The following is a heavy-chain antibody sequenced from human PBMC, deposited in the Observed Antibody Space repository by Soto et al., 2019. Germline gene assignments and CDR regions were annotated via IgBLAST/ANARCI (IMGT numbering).Heavy chain of an antibody. V-gene: IGHV3-21*01. CDR1: GFTFRSFT. CDR3: TRDASRDSSARGWFDP. J-gene: IGHJ5*02. CDR2: ISSNSAYI. D-gene: IGHD6-13*01. Sequence: GGSLRLSCAGSGFTFRSFTMSWVRQAPGKGLEWVSTISSNSAYIYYTDALRGRFTISRDNAKNSLHLQMNSLRAEDTAVYYCTRDASRDSSARGWFDPWGPGTLVTVSS.